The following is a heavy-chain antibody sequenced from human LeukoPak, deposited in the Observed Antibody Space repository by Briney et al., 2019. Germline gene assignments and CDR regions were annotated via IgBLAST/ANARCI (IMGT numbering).Heavy chain of an antibody. CDR3: ARDRGKYFDRLTPDRYWYFDL. CDR1: GYTFTSYG. V-gene: IGHV1-69*13. CDR2: IIPIFGTA. D-gene: IGHD3-9*01. Sequence: ASVKVSCKASGYTFTSYGISWVRQAPGQGLEWMGGIIPIFGTANYAQKFQGRVTITADESTSTAYMELSSLRSEDTAVYYCARDRGKYFDRLTPDRYWYFDLWGRGTLVTVSS. J-gene: IGHJ2*01.